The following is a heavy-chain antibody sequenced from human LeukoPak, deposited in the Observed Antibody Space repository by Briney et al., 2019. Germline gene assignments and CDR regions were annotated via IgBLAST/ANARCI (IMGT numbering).Heavy chain of an antibody. Sequence: SETLSLTCTVSGGSISSYYWSWIRQPPGKGLEWIGYIYYSGSTNYNPSLQSRVTISVDTSNNQFSLRLNSMTAADTAVYYCARENSYYDSTGYYYGSGYFDYWGQGTLVTVSS. D-gene: IGHD3-22*01. CDR2: IYYSGST. V-gene: IGHV4-59*01. CDR3: ARENSYYDSTGYYYGSGYFDY. CDR1: GGSISSYY. J-gene: IGHJ4*02.